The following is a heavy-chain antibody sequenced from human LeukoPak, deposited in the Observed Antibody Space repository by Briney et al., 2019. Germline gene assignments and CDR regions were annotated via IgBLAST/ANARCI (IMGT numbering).Heavy chain of an antibody. D-gene: IGHD3-10*01. Sequence: GGSLRLSCAASGYSLSSYAMCSVRQAPGKGLEWVSAISVSGGSTYYADSVKGRFTISRDNSKNTLYLQMNSLRAEDTAVYYCAKDPIGAYGSGSYYSSSNWGQGTLVTVSS. CDR1: GYSLSSYA. CDR3: AKDPIGAYGSGSYYSSSN. V-gene: IGHV3-23*01. CDR2: ISVSGGST. J-gene: IGHJ4*02.